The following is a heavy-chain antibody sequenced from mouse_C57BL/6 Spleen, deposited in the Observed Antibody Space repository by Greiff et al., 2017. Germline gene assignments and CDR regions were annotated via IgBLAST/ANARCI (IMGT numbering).Heavy chain of an antibody. CDR2: INPNNGGT. V-gene: IGHV1-22*01. D-gene: IGHD3-3*01. Sequence: EVQVVESGPELVKPGASVKMSCKASGYTFTDYNMHWVKQSHGKSLEWIGYINPNNGGTSYNQKFKGKATLTVNKSSSTAYMELRSLTSEDSAVYYCARGDFHFDYWGQGTTLTVSS. J-gene: IGHJ2*01. CDR1: GYTFTDYN. CDR3: ARGDFHFDY.